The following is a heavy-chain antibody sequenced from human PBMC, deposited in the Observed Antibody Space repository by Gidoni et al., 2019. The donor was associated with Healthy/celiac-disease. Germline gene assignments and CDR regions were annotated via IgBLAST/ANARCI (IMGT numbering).Heavy chain of an antibody. Sequence: QVQLVESGGGVVQPGRSLRLSCAASGFTFSSYGMHWVRQAPGKGLEWVAVIWYDGSNKYYADSVKGRFTISRDNSKNTLYLQMNSLRAEDTAVYYCARWASTSYAFDIWGQGTMVTVSS. CDR2: IWYDGSNK. V-gene: IGHV3-33*01. CDR1: GFTFSSYG. D-gene: IGHD2-2*01. J-gene: IGHJ3*02. CDR3: ARWASTSYAFDI.